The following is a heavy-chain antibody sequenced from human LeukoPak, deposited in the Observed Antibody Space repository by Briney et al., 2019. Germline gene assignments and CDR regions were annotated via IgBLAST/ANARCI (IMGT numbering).Heavy chain of an antibody. CDR3: ARGPYYDFWSGYYTPFDY. CDR1: GGSFSGYY. J-gene: IGHJ4*02. V-gene: IGHV4-34*01. D-gene: IGHD3-3*01. CDR2: INHSGST. Sequence: PSETLSLTCAVYGGSFSGYYWSWIRQPPGKGLEWIGEINHSGSTNYNPSLKSRVTISVDTSKNQFSLKLSSVTAADTAVYYCARGPYYDFWSGYYTPFDYWGQGTLVTVSP.